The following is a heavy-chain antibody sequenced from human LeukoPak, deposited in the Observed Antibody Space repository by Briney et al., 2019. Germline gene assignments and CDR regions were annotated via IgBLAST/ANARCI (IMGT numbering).Heavy chain of an antibody. CDR2: ISGSGGST. V-gene: IGHV3-23*01. CDR1: GFTFSSYA. Sequence: GASLRLSCAASGFTFSSYAMSWVRQAPGKGLEWVSAISGSGGSTYYADSVKGRFTISRDNSKNTLYLQMNSLRAEDTAVYYCWAFTGSSGYYSFDYWGQGTLVTVSS. J-gene: IGHJ4*02. CDR3: WAFTGSSGYYSFDY. D-gene: IGHD3-22*01.